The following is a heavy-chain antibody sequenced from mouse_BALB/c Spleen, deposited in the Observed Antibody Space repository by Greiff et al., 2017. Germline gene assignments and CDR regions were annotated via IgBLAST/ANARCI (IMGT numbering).Heavy chain of an antibody. CDR2: IDPENGDT. CDR3: NACHPTAILRAFYAMDY. D-gene: IGHD1-1*01. CDR1: GFNIKDYY. J-gene: IGHJ4*01. Sequence: VQLQQSGAELVRSGASVKLSCTASGFNIKDYYMHWVKQRPEQGLEWIGWIDPENGDTEYAPKFQGKATMTADTSSNTAYLQLSSLTSEDTAVYYCNACHPTAILRAFYAMDYWGQGTSVTVSA. V-gene: IGHV14-4*02.